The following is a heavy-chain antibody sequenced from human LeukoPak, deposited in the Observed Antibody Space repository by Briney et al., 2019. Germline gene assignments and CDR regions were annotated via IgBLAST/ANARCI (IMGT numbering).Heavy chain of an antibody. CDR3: AKGGIYGDCGAF. CDR2: ISASGGVT. J-gene: IGHJ4*02. Sequence: PGGSLTLSCAASGFTFFESAMSWVRQAPGKGLEWVAGISASGGVTYYTDSVKGRFTISRDTSKSTVYLQMHSLRVDDAAVYFCAKGGIYGDCGAFWGQGTLVAVSS. V-gene: IGHV3-23*01. D-gene: IGHD4-17*01. CDR1: GFTFFESA.